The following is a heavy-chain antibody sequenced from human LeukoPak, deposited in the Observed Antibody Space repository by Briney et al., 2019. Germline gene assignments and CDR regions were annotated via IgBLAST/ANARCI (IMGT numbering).Heavy chain of an antibody. CDR2: ISYNGDDT. J-gene: IGHJ4*02. CDR3: PKPHGAAY. V-gene: IGHV3-23*01. Sequence: GGSLRLSCAASGFIFSDYDMTWVRQAPGKGLEWVSLISYNGDDTFYADSVKGRFTISRDNSKNTLYLHIDSLRVDDTAMYFCPKPHGAAYWGQGTLVTVSS. CDR1: GFIFSDYD. D-gene: IGHD3-10*01.